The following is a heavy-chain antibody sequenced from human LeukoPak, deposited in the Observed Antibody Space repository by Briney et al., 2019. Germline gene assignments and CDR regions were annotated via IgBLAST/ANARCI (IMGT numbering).Heavy chain of an antibody. J-gene: IGHJ3*02. Sequence: PGRSLRLSCAASGFTFSSYAMHWVRQASGKGLEWVAVISYDGSNKYYADSVKGRFTISRDNSKNTLYLQMNSLRAEDTAVYYCARGGGSGYLYGAFDIWGQGTMVTVSS. CDR1: GFTFSSYA. D-gene: IGHD3-22*01. CDR3: ARGGGSGYLYGAFDI. V-gene: IGHV3-30-3*01. CDR2: ISYDGSNK.